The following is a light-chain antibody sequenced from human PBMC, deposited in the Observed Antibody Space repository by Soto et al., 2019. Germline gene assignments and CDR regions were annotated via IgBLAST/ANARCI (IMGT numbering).Light chain of an antibody. V-gene: IGKV1-27*01. Sequence: DIQMTQSPTSLSASVGDRVTITCRASQGIRNFVAWYQQKPGKAPKLRIYAASTLQSGVPSRFSGSGSGTVFTLTINSLQPDDVATYSCQKYSSVPVFGPGTKVEIK. CDR2: AAS. CDR1: QGIRNF. CDR3: QKYSSVPV. J-gene: IGKJ3*01.